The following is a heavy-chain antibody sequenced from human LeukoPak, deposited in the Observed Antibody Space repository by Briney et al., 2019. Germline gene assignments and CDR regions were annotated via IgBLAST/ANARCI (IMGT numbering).Heavy chain of an antibody. CDR3: ARYTSGSYFDS. J-gene: IGHJ4*02. CDR2: IYKSGNT. V-gene: IGHV3-53*01. D-gene: IGHD6-19*01. CDR1: GFTFSSND. Sequence: PGGSLRLSCAASGFTFSSNDMTWVRQAPGKGLEWVSVIYKSGNTFYSDSVKGRFTISRDNSKNTVYLQMDSLRAEDTAVYYCARYTSGSYFDSWGQGTLVTVSS.